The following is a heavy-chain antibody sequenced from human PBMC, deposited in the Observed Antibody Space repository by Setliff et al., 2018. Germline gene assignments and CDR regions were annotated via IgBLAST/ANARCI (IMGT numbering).Heavy chain of an antibody. CDR3: ARGRNFAARLLDS. Sequence: SETLSVTGAAQCGTLCDYHWTWIRQSPEKGLEWIGEINHRGSTNYNPSLKRRVTISIDTSRNQFSLKLSSMIAADTAVYYCARGRNFAARLLDSWGQGTLVTVAS. D-gene: IGHD6-6*01. CDR2: INHRGST. J-gene: IGHJ4*02. V-gene: IGHV4-34*01. CDR1: CGTLCDYH.